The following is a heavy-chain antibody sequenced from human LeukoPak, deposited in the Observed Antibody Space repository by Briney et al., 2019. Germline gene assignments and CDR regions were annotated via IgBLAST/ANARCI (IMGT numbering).Heavy chain of an antibody. J-gene: IGHJ4*02. CDR2: IIPILGIA. CDR1: GGTFSSYA. CDR3: ARERGSYDFGRGNPYYFDY. Sequence: ASVKVSCKASGGTFSSYAISWVRQAPGQGLEWMGRIIPILGIANYAQKFQGRVTITADKSTSTAYMELSSLRSEDTAVYYCARERGSYDFGRGNPYYFDYWGKGTRVTVSS. V-gene: IGHV1-69*04. D-gene: IGHD3-3*01.